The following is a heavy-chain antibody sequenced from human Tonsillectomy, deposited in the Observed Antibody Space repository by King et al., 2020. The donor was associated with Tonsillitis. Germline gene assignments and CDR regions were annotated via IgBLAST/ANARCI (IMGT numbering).Heavy chain of an antibody. J-gene: IGHJ4*02. CDR1: GFTFDDYA. CDR2: ISWNSVSI. D-gene: IGHD5-18*01. CDR3: AKTNAAMGPFDY. Sequence: VQLVESGGGLVQPGRSLRLSCAASGFTFDDYAMHWVRQAPGKGLEWVSGISWNSVSIDYADSLKGRFTISRDNAKNSLYLQMNSLRAEDTAFYYCAKTNAAMGPFDYWGQGALVTVSS. V-gene: IGHV3-9*01.